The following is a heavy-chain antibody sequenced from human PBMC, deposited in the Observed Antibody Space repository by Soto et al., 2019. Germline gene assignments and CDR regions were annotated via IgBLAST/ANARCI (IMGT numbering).Heavy chain of an antibody. CDR1: GGSISSYY. J-gene: IGHJ6*02. V-gene: IGHV4-59*01. D-gene: IGHD6-13*01. Sequence: AHTLSLTCTVSGGSISSYYWSWIRQPPGKGLEWIGYIYCSGSTNYNPSLKSRVTISVDTSKNQFSLKLSSVTAADTDVYYCARDRGIAAAGRDYYYGMDVWGQGTTVTVS. CDR2: IYCSGST. CDR3: ARDRGIAAAGRDYYYGMDV.